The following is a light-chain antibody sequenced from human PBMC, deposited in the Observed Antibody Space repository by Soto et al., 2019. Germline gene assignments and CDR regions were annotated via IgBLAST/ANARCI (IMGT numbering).Light chain of an antibody. Sequence: AILMTQSPSSLSASVGDSVAITCRASQGIRGDLAWYQQKPGQAPKLLIYSTSNLQSGVPSRFTGSGSGTDFTLTISSLQPEDFATYYCLQDYNYPWTFGQGTKVEIK. CDR1: QGIRGD. J-gene: IGKJ1*01. CDR2: STS. CDR3: LQDYNYPWT. V-gene: IGKV1-6*01.